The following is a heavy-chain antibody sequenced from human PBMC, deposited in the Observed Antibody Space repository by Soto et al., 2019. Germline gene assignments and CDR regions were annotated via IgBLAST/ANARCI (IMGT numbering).Heavy chain of an antibody. CDR1: GFTFSRFA. V-gene: IGHV3-30*04. J-gene: IGHJ6*02. Sequence: QVQLVESGGGVVQPGRSLRLSCAASGFTFSRFAFHWVRQAPGKGLEWMAVISYDGRNKNYADSVKGRFTVSRDNSKNTLFLQMNGLRGEDSAVYYCARPSGATIYFYGMDVWGQGTTVTVPS. CDR2: ISYDGRNK. CDR3: ARPSGATIYFYGMDV. D-gene: IGHD1-26*01.